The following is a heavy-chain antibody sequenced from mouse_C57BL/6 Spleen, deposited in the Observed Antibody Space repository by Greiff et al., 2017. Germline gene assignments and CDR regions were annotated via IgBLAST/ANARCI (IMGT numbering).Heavy chain of an antibody. Sequence: VQLQQSGPELVKPGASVKISCKASGYAFSSYWMNWVKQRPGKGLEWIGRIYPGDGDTNYNGKFKGKATLTADKSSSTAYMQLSSLTSEDSSVYFCAKWGTSPSMCYWGQGTTLTVSS. J-gene: IGHJ2*01. CDR2: IYPGDGDT. D-gene: IGHD2-3*01. V-gene: IGHV1-82*01. CDR1: GYAFSSYW. CDR3: AKWGTSPSMCY.